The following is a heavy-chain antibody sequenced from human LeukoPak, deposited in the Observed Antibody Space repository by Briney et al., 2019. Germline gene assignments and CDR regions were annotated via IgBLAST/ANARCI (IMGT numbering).Heavy chain of an antibody. CDR3: AREGGTYGLGSSESYYFDY. Sequence: ASVKVSCKASGGTFSSYAISWVRQAPGQGLEWMGGIIPIFGTANYAQKFQGRVTITADESTSTAYMELSSLRSEDTAVYYCAREGGTYGLGSSESYYFDYWGQGTLVTVSS. D-gene: IGHD3-10*01. V-gene: IGHV1-69*13. J-gene: IGHJ4*02. CDR2: IIPIFGTA. CDR1: GGTFSSYA.